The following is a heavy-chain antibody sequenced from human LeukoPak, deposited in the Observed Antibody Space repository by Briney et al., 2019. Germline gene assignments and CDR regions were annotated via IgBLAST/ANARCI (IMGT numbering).Heavy chain of an antibody. V-gene: IGHV3-72*01. J-gene: IGHJ4*02. D-gene: IGHD3-22*01. CDR1: GFTFSDLH. Sequence: PGGSLRLSCAASGFTFSDLHMDWVRQAPGKGLEWIGRSKNKDYAYSTVYAASVKGRFTFSRDDPKNSLYLQMNSLTTEDTAVYYCTRIFYYGTRGYYPDFWGQGTLVTVSS. CDR3: TRIFYYGTRGYYPDF. CDR2: SKNKDYAYST.